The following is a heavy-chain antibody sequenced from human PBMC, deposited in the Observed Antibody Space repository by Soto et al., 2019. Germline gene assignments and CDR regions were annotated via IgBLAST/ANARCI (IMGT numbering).Heavy chain of an antibody. Sequence: PGGSLRLSCAASGFTFDDYTMHWVRQARGKGLGWVSLISWDGGSTYYADSVKGRFTISRDNSKNSLYLQMNSLRTEDTALYYCAKDMMVYAIYYGMDVWGQGTTVTVSS. V-gene: IGHV3-43*01. J-gene: IGHJ6*02. CDR2: ISWDGGST. CDR1: GFTFDDYT. CDR3: AKDMMVYAIYYGMDV. D-gene: IGHD2-8*01.